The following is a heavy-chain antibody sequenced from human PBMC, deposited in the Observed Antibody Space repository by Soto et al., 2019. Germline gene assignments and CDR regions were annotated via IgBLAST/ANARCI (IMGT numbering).Heavy chain of an antibody. J-gene: IGHJ4*02. CDR2: ISWDGGST. CDR1: GFTFDDYT. Sequence: ESGGVVVQPGGSLRLSCAASGFTFDDYTMHWVRQAPGKGLEWVSLISWDGGSTYYADSVKGRFTISRDNSKNSLYLQMNSLRTEDTALYYCAKDMSPSDYYDSSGYCFDYWGQGTLVTVSS. CDR3: AKDMSPSDYYDSSGYCFDY. D-gene: IGHD3-22*01. V-gene: IGHV3-43*01.